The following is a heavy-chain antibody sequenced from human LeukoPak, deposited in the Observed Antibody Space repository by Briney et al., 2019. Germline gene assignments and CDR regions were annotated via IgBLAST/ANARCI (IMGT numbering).Heavy chain of an antibody. D-gene: IGHD6-25*01. CDR3: ARVISPAWFDP. CDR1: GFTFSSYA. V-gene: IGHV3-23*01. CDR2: ISGSGGST. J-gene: IGHJ5*02. Sequence: PGGSLRLSCAASGFTFSSYAMSWVRQAPGKGLEWVSAISGSGGSTYYADSVKGRFTISRDNAKNSLYLQMNSLRAEDTAVYYCARVISPAWFDPWGQGTLVTVSS.